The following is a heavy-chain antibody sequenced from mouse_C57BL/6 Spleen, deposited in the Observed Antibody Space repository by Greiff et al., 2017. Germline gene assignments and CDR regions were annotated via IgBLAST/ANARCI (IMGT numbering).Heavy chain of an antibody. D-gene: IGHD2-5*01. J-gene: IGHJ3*01. CDR3: ARDYSKGFAY. CDR2: ISYDGSN. V-gene: IGHV3-6*01. CDR1: GYSITSGYY. Sequence: DVHLVESGPGLVKPSQSLSLTCSVTGYSITSGYYWNWIRQFPGNKLEWMGYISYDGSNNYNPSLKNRISITRDTSKNQFFLKLNSVTTEDTATYYCARDYSKGFAYWGQGTLVTVSA.